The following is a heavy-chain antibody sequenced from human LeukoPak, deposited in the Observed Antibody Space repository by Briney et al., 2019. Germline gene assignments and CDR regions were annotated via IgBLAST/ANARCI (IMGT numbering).Heavy chain of an antibody. CDR3: ARLWEGGVVPAAVSYYYYYYMDV. CDR2: IIPIFGTA. Sequence: GASVKVSCKASGGTFSSYAISWVRQAPGQGLEWMGGIIPIFGTANYAQKFQGRVTITADESTSTAYMELSSLRSEDTAVYYCARLWEGGVVPAAVSYYYYYYMDVWGKGTTVTVSS. CDR1: GGTFSSYA. D-gene: IGHD2-2*01. V-gene: IGHV1-69*13. J-gene: IGHJ6*03.